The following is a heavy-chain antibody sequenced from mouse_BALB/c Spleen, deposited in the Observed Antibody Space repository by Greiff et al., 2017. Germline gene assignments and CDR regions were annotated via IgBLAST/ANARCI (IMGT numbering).Heavy chain of an antibody. D-gene: IGHD1-2*01. CDR3: ARSGLRPAWFAY. V-gene: IGHV3-2*02. CDR1: GYSITSDYA. Sequence: EVKLMESGPGLVKPSQSLSLTCTVTGYSITSDYAWNWIRQFPGNKLEWMGYISYSGSTSYNPSLKSRISITRDTSKNQFFLQLNSVTTEDTATYYCARSGLRPAWFAYWGQGTLVTVSA. J-gene: IGHJ3*01. CDR2: ISYSGST.